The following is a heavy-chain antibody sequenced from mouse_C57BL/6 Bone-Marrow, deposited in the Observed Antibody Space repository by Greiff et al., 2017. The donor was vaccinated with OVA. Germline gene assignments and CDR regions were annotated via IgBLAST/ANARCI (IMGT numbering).Heavy chain of an antibody. V-gene: IGHV14-3*01. D-gene: IGHD2-2*01. CDR3: APYGYFFAY. J-gene: IGHJ3*01. CDR1: GFTIKNTY. CDR2: IDPANGNT. Sequence: VQLQQSVAELVRPGASVKLSCTASGFTIKNTYMHWVKQRPEQGLEWIGRIDPANGNTKYAPKFQGKATITADTSSNTAYLQLSSLTSEDTAIYYCAPYGYFFAYWGQGTLVTVSA.